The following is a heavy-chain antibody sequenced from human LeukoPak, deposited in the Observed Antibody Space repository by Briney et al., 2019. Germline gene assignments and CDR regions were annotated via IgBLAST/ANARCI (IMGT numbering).Heavy chain of an antibody. V-gene: IGHV3-9*01. D-gene: IGHD6-13*01. CDR3: ASWYSSFEEDYYYYMDV. CDR2: ISWNSGSI. Sequence: GRSLRLSCAASGFTFDDYAMHWVRQAPGKGLEWVSGISWNSGSIGYADSVKGRFTISRDNAKNSLYLQMNSLRAEDTAVYYCASWYSSFEEDYYYYMDVWGKGTTVTVSS. CDR1: GFTFDDYA. J-gene: IGHJ6*03.